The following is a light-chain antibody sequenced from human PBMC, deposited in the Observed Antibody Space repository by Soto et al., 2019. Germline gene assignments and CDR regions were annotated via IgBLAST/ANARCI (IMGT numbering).Light chain of an antibody. CDR3: HQVYTYPRT. CDR1: QGFRSY. CDR2: GAS. V-gene: IGKV1-9*01. Sequence: IQLTQYQSSLSASVGGRVTITCRASQGFRSYLTWFQQRPGKAPKLLIFGASTLQNGVPARFSGGGFGTEFTLTITSLQPEDFATYYCHQVYTYPRTFGQGTKV. J-gene: IGKJ1*01.